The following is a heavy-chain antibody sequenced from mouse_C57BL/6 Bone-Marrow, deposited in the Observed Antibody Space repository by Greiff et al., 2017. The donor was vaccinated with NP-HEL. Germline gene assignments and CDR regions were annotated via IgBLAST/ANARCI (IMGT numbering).Heavy chain of an antibody. V-gene: IGHV5-6*02. Sequence: DVKLVESGGDLVKPGGSLKLSCAASGFTFSSYGMSWVRQTLDKRLEWVATISSGGSYTYYPDSVKGRFTISRDNAKNTLYLQMSSLKSEDTAMYYCARQAYYSNYDFAYWGQGTLVTVSA. D-gene: IGHD2-5*01. CDR3: ARQAYYSNYDFAY. J-gene: IGHJ3*01. CDR1: GFTFSSYG. CDR2: ISSGGSYT.